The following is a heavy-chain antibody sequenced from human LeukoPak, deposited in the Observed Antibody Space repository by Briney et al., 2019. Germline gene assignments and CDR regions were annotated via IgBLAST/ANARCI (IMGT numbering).Heavy chain of an antibody. CDR2: ISDYNGNT. Sequence: ASVKVSCKASGYTFTSYGISWVRQAPGQGLEWMGWISDYNGNTNYAQKPQGRVTMTTDTSTSKAYMELRSLRSDDPGVYYCARDGPGQQPPPPYYFDYWGQGTLVTVSS. CDR1: GYTFTSYG. J-gene: IGHJ4*02. V-gene: IGHV1-18*01. CDR3: ARDGPGQQPPPPYYFDY. D-gene: IGHD6-13*01.